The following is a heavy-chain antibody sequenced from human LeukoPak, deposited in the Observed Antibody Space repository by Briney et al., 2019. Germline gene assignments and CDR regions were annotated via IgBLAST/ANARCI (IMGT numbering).Heavy chain of an antibody. CDR3: VRDGVMRRYFYRYMDV. D-gene: IGHD2/OR15-2a*01. CDR2: ISSSSSHK. CDR1: AFSFSDYS. Sequence: PGGSLRLSCAASAFSFSDYSFNWVRQSPGKGLQWVSSISSSSSHKFSYYSDSVKGRCTISRDNAKNSLYLQINSLRVEDTAVYYCVRDGVMRRYFYRYMDVWGKGTTITVSS. V-gene: IGHV3-21*01. J-gene: IGHJ6*03.